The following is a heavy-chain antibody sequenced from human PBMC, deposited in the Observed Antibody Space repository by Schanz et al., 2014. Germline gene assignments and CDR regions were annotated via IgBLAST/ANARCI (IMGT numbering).Heavy chain of an antibody. CDR1: GGTLQSYT. D-gene: IGHD3-22*01. CDR2: FVPRLRVA. Sequence: QVQLVQSGAEVKKPGSSVKVSCKASGGTLQSYTFSWVRQAPGQGLEWMGRFVPRLRVALYAQNFRGRVTITADSSTNTAYLEVSSLRSDDTAVYYCARDIQYHYDTSGPVGAFDIWGQGTTVTVSS. V-gene: IGHV1-69*04. J-gene: IGHJ3*02. CDR3: ARDIQYHYDTSGPVGAFDI.